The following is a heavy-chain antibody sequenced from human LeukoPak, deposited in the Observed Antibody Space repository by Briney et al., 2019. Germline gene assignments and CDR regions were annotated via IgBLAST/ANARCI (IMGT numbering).Heavy chain of an antibody. CDR3: AGPGDDAFDI. CDR2: IIPIFGTA. CDR1: GGTFSSYA. D-gene: IGHD3-10*01. J-gene: IGHJ3*02. V-gene: IGHV1-69*13. Sequence: SVKVSCKASGGTFSSYAISWVRQAPGRGLEWMGGIIPIFGTANYAQKFQGRVTITADESTSTAYMELSSLRSEDTAVYYCAGPGDDAFDIWGQGTMVTVSS.